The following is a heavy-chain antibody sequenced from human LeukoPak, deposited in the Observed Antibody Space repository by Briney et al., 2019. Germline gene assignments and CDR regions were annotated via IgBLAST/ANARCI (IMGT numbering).Heavy chain of an antibody. CDR2: ISVYNGNT. D-gene: IGHD2-2*01. CDR3: ARGYCSSATCRHFDY. Sequence: ASVKVSCKASGYTFTNYAISWVRQAPGQGLEWMGWISVYNGNTNYAQKLQGRVTMTADTSTTTAYMELRSLRSDDTAVYYCARGYCSSATCRHFDYWGQGALVTVSS. CDR1: GYTFTNYA. J-gene: IGHJ4*02. V-gene: IGHV1-18*01.